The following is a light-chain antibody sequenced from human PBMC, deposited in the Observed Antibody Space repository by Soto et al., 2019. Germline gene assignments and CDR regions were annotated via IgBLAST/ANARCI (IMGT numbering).Light chain of an antibody. J-gene: IGKJ1*01. V-gene: IGKV1-5*01. CDR3: QHYNSYS. CDR1: QGVSSR. CDR2: HAS. Sequence: IQLYQYTSSVSASAGDRFTITCRASQGVSSRLAWYQPKPGQAPKPQTXHASTFESGVPSRFSGSASGTEFTLTISSLQPYDFATCYCQHYNSYSFCQGTKVDI.